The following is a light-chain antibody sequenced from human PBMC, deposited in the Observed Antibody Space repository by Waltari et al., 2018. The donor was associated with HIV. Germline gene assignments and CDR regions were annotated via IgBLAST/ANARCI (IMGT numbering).Light chain of an antibody. V-gene: IGKV2-28*01. CDR1: QSLLHRNGYNY. CDR3: MQALQTVST. CDR2: LGS. J-gene: IGKJ2*01. Sequence: DIVMTQSPLSLPVTPGAPASISCRSSQSLLHRNGYNYWDWYLQKPGQPPQLLIYLGSHRAPGVPDRFSGSVSGTDVTLKISRVEAEDVGVYYCMQALQTVSTFGQGTKLEIK.